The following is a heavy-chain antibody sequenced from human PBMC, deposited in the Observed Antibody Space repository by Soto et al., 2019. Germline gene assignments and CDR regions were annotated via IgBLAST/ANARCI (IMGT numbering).Heavy chain of an antibody. CDR2: ISSSSRTK. CDR1: GFTFSSYS. CDR3: ARYIDG. Sequence: EVQVVESGGGLVQPGGSVRLSCAASGFTFSSYSMNWVRQAPGKGLEWVAYISSSSRTKFYADSVKGRFTISRDNTRNSLYLQMNSLSAEDTAVYYCARYIDGGGQGTLVTVSS. V-gene: IGHV3-48*01. D-gene: IGHD2-15*01. J-gene: IGHJ4*02.